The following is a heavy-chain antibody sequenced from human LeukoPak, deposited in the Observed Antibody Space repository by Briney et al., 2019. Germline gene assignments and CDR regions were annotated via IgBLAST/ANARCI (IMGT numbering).Heavy chain of an antibody. V-gene: IGHV1-2*02. CDR3: ARVQGQWLVPHGGYYMDV. D-gene: IGHD6-19*01. J-gene: IGHJ6*03. Sequence: ASVKVSCKASGYTFTGYYMHWVRQAPGQGLEWMGWINPNSGGTNYAQKFQGRVTMTRDTSISTAYMELSRLRSDDTAVYYCARVQGQWLVPHGGYYMDVWGKGTTVTVSS. CDR2: INPNSGGT. CDR1: GYTFTGYY.